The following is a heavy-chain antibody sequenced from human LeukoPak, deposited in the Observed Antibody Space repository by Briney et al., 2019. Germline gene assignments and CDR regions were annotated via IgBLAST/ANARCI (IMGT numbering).Heavy chain of an antibody. CDR2: ISSSSSYI. CDR1: GFTFSSYS. CDR3: ARDLSSGIAAAGTYYYYGMDV. Sequence: GGSLRLSCAASGFTFSSYSMNWVRQAPGKGLEWVSSISSSSSYIYYADSAKGRFTISRDNAKNSLYLQMNSLRAEDTAVYYCARDLSSGIAAAGTYYYYGMDVWGQGTTVTVSS. D-gene: IGHD6-13*01. V-gene: IGHV3-21*01. J-gene: IGHJ6*02.